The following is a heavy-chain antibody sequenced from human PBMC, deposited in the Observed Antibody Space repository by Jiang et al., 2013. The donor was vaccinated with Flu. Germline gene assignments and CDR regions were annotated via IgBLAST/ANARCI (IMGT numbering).Heavy chain of an antibody. CDR2: IYYSGST. Sequence: TLSLTCTVSGGSISSSSYYWGWIRQPPGKGLEWIGSIYYSGSTYYNPSLKSRVTISVDTSKKQFSLKLSSVTAADTAVYYCARGPYCNSTSCFYYYYGMDVWGQGTTVTVSS. V-gene: IGHV4-39*07. J-gene: IGHJ6*02. CDR3: ARGPYCNSTSCFYYYYGMDV. D-gene: IGHD2-2*01. CDR1: GGSISSSSYY.